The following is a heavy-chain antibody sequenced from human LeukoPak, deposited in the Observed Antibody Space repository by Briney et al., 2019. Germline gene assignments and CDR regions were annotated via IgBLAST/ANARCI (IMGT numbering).Heavy chain of an antibody. CDR3: VRSPSYSYYYYMDV. V-gene: IGHV4-4*02. Sequence: SETLTLTCAVSGGSISSSNWWSWVRQPPGKGLEWIGEIYHSGSTNYNPSLKSRVTISVDTSKNQFSLKLSSVTAADTAVYYCVRSPSYSYYYYMDVWGKGTTVTVSS. CDR1: GGSISSSNW. J-gene: IGHJ6*03. CDR2: IYHSGST.